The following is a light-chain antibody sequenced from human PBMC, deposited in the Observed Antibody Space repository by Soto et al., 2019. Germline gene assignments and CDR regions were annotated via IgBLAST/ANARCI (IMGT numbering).Light chain of an antibody. CDR2: GAS. V-gene: IGKV3-20*01. CDR3: QQYGSSLP. CDR1: QSVSNSY. Sequence: IVMTQSPATLSVSPGERATLSCRASQSVSNSYLAWYQQKPGQAPRLLIYGASSRATGIPDRFSGSGYGTDFNLTISSMEPEDFEVYYCQQYGSSLPFGGGTKVDIK. J-gene: IGKJ4*01.